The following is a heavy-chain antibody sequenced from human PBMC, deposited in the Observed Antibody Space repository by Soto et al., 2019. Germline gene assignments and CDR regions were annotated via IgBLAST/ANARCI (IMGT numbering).Heavy chain of an antibody. Sequence: KQSQTLSLSCVISGDSVSSNSAAWPWLRQSPSRGLEWLGRTYYRSKWYSDYAVTVRSRITINPDTSKNQFSLQMNSVTPEDTAVYYCARYTTTWCLDYWGQGTLVTVSS. V-gene: IGHV6-1*01. CDR1: GDSVSSNSAA. J-gene: IGHJ4*02. D-gene: IGHD6-13*01. CDR3: ARYTTTWCLDY. CDR2: TYYRSKWYS.